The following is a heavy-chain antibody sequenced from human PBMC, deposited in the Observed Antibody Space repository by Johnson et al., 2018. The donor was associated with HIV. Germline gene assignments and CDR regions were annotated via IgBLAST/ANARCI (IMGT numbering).Heavy chain of an antibody. Sequence: QEQLVESGGGVVRPGGSLRLSCAASGFTFSSYAMHWVRQAPGKGLEWVAVISYDGSNKYYADSVKGRFTISRDNSKNTLYLQMNSLRGEDTAVYYCARDYDIPRDDAFDIWGQGTMVTVSS. CDR1: GFTFSSYA. D-gene: IGHD3-9*01. CDR2: ISYDGSNK. J-gene: IGHJ3*02. CDR3: ARDYDIPRDDAFDI. V-gene: IGHV3-30-3*01.